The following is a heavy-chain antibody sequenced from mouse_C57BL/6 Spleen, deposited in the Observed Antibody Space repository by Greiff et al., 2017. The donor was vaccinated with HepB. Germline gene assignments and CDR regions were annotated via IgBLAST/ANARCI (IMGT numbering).Heavy chain of an antibody. CDR1: GYTFTSYW. D-gene: IGHD2-4*01. CDR2: IDPSDSET. CDR3: ARREDDYGGWYFDV. J-gene: IGHJ1*03. V-gene: IGHV1-52*01. Sequence: QVQLQQPGAELVRPGSSVKLSCKASGYTFTSYWMHWVKQRPIQGLEWIGNIDPSDSETHYNQKFKDKATLTVDKSSSTAYMLLSSLTAEDSAVYYCARREDDYGGWYFDVWGTGTTVTVSS.